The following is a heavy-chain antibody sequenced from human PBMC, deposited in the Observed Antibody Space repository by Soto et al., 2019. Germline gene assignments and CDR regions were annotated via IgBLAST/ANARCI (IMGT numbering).Heavy chain of an antibody. CDR3: ARDSRTAPNYGDYVWFDP. CDR1: GYTFTSYG. V-gene: IGHV1-18*01. J-gene: IGHJ5*02. CDR2: ISAYNGNT. D-gene: IGHD4-17*01. Sequence: ASVKVSCKASGYTFTSYGISWVRQAPGQGLEWMGWISAYNGNTNYAQKLQGRVTMTTDTSTSTAYMELRSLRSDDTAVYYCARDSRTAPNYGDYVWFDPWGQGTLVTVSS.